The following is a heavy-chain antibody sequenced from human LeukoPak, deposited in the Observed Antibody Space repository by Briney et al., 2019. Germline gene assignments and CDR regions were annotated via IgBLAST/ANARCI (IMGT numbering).Heavy chain of an antibody. CDR3: ARRGISQGYYMDV. Sequence: SETLSLTCTVSGGSISSYYWTWIRQPPGKGLEWIGNIYYSGTTYYNPSLKSRVTISVDTSKNQFSLKLSSVTAADTAVFYCARRGISQGYYMDVWGKGTTVTISS. J-gene: IGHJ6*03. CDR1: GGSISSYY. CDR2: IYYSGTT. V-gene: IGHV4-59*04. D-gene: IGHD6-13*01.